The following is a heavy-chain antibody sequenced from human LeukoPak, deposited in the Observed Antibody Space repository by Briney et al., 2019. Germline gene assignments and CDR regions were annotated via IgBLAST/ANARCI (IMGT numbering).Heavy chain of an antibody. Sequence: PSETLPLTCAVYGGSFSGYYWSWIRQPPGKGLEWIGEINHSGSTNYNPSLKSRVTISVDTSKNQFSLKLSSVTAADTAVYYCARVLTMVRGAYGYWGQGTLVTVSS. J-gene: IGHJ4*02. CDR3: ARVLTMVRGAYGY. D-gene: IGHD3-10*01. V-gene: IGHV4-34*01. CDR2: INHSGST. CDR1: GGSFSGYY.